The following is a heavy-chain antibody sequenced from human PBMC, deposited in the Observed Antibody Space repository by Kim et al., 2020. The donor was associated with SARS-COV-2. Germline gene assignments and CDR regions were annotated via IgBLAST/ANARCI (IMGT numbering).Heavy chain of an antibody. CDR3: ARDLDANQLEPPGGMDV. J-gene: IGHJ6*02. CDR1: GYTFTSYY. D-gene: IGHD1-1*01. V-gene: IGHV1-46*01. CDR2: INPSGGST. Sequence: ASVKVSCKASGYTFTSYYMHWVRQAPGQGLEWMGIINPSGGSTSYAQKFQGRVTMTRDTSTSTVYMELSSLRSEDTAVYYCARDLDANQLEPPGGMDVWGQGTTVTVSS.